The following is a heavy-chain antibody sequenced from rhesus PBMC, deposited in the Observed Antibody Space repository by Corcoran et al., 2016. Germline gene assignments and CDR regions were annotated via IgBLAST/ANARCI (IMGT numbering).Heavy chain of an antibody. CDR3: ARGYCTSTTCYDGFSLDV. Sequence: QVQLQESGPGLVKPSETLSLTCAVPGGSISSGYYYWTWIRQPPGEGREWIGYITYSGSTSYNPSLKSRVTISRDTSKNQFSLKLSSVTAADTAVYYCARGYCTSTTCYDGFSLDVWGRGVLVTVSS. CDR2: ITYSGST. V-gene: IGHV4-122*02. D-gene: IGHD2-2*01. CDR1: GGSISSGYYY. J-gene: IGHJ5-2*02.